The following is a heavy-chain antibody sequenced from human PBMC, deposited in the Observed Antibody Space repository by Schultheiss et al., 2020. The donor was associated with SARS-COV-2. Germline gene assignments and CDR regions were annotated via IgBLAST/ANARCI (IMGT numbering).Heavy chain of an antibody. CDR3: ARLRLASFDY. Sequence: SETLSLTCTVSGGSIRNYYWSWIRQPPGKGLEWIGYIYYSGSTNYNPSLKSRVTISVDTSKNQFSLKLSSVTAADTAVYYCARLRLASFDYWGQGTLVTVSS. CDR1: GGSIRNYY. J-gene: IGHJ4*02. CDR2: IYYSGST. D-gene: IGHD6-19*01. V-gene: IGHV4-59*08.